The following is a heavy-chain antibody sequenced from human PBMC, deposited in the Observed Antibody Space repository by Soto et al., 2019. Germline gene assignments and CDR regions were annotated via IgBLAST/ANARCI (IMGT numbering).Heavy chain of an antibody. CDR1: GGSISSYY. D-gene: IGHD3-22*01. J-gene: IGHJ4*02. CDR3: ARARGYYDSSGVDY. V-gene: IGHV4-59*01. Sequence: QVQLQESGPGLVKPSETLSLTCTVSGGSISSYYWSWIRQPPGKGLEWIGYIYYSGSTNYNPSLKSRVTISVDTSKNQFSLKLSSVTAADTAVYYCARARGYYDSSGVDYWGQGTLVTVSS. CDR2: IYYSGST.